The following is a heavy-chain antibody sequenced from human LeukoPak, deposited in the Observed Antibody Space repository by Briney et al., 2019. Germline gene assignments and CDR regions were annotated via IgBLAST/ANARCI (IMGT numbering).Heavy chain of an antibody. Sequence: PGGSLRLSCAASGFAFSSYAMSWVRQAPGKGLEWVSTIGGSGGNTFYADSVKGRFTISRDSSKNTLYLQMNSLRAEDTAVYYCAKGSISGNVGDYFDYWGQGTLVTVSS. CDR3: AKGSISGNVGDYFDY. D-gene: IGHD3-16*01. V-gene: IGHV3-23*01. J-gene: IGHJ4*02. CDR1: GFAFSSYA. CDR2: IGGSGGNT.